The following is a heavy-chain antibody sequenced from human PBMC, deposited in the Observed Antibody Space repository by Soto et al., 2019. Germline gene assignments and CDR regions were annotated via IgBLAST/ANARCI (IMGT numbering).Heavy chain of an antibody. J-gene: IGHJ4*02. Sequence: QITLKESGPTLVKPTQTLTLTCTVSGFSLSTRGVGVGWIRQPPGKALEWLALIYWDGDRHYSPSLKNRLTITKHTSQKHVVLTMTNMDPLDTATYYSPHSPFDHYYILTGLHYWCQGTLVTVSS. CDR3: PHSPFDHYYILTGLHY. CDR1: GFSLSTRGVG. CDR2: IYWDGDR. D-gene: IGHD3-9*01. V-gene: IGHV2-5*02.